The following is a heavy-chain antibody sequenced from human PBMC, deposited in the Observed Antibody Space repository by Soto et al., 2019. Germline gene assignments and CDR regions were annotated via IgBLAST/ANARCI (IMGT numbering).Heavy chain of an antibody. D-gene: IGHD3-3*01. J-gene: IGHJ4*02. CDR2: ISSGGST. V-gene: IGHV3-66*01. Sequence: EVQLVESGGGLVQPGGSLRLSCAASGFTVSSFYMTWVRQAPGKGLQWVAVISSGGSTYYADSVKGRFTISRDNSKNTLYLEMNSLRAEDTAVFCCARDPFGGAYDFLHGGQGTLVTVSS. CDR1: GFTVSSFY. CDR3: ARDPFGGAYDFLH.